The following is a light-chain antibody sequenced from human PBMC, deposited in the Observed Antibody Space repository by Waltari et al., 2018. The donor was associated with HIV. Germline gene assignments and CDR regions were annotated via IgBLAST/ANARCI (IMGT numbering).Light chain of an antibody. CDR2: QDT. CDR3: QAWDNTVV. Sequence: VSVSPGQTVTISCSGDKLGQKFVSWYLQKAGQSPVLVIYQDTQRPSGIPDRFSASNSGGTANLTISGTQAADEGDYFCQAWDNTVVFGGGTKLTVL. J-gene: IGLJ2*01. CDR1: KLGQKF. V-gene: IGLV3-1*01.